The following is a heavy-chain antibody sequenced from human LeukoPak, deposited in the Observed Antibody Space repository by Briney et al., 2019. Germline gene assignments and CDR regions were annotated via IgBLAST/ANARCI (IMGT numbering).Heavy chain of an antibody. J-gene: IGHJ4*02. V-gene: IGHV4-59*08. CDR3: ANYHDYSNFQGAYYLDY. CDR2: IYYSGST. D-gene: IGHD4-11*01. CDR1: GGSISGYY. Sequence: SETLSLTCTVSGGSISGYYWSWLRQPPGKRLEWMRIIYYSGSTNYNPSLKSRVTISVDTSKNQFSLKLSPVTAADTAVYYCANYHDYSNFQGAYYLDYWGQGTLVTVSS.